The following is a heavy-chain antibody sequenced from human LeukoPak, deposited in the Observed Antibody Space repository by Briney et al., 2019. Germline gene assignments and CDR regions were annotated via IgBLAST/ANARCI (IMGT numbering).Heavy chain of an antibody. D-gene: IGHD3-3*01. J-gene: IGHJ4*02. CDR3: ASFWSVYYTLPFAY. CDR1: GFTFSYYG. V-gene: IGHV3-48*04. CDR2: IGSSTRTI. Sequence: GGSLRLSCAASGFTFSYYGMTWVRQAPGRGLEWVSYIGSSTRTIHYADSVKGRFAISRDNTKKSLFLQMNSLRAEDTALYYCASFWSVYYTLPFAYWGQGTLVTVST.